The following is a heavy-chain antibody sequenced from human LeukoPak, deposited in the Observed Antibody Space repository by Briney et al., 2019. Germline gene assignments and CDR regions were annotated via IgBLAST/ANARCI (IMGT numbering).Heavy chain of an antibody. CDR2: IYYAGST. CDR3: AGNVAAAGPHYFGY. CDR1: GGSISSYY. D-gene: IGHD6-13*01. J-gene: IGHJ4*02. V-gene: IGHV4-59*01. Sequence: PSETLSLTCTVSGGSISSYYWSWIRQPPGKGLEWIGYIYYAGSTTYNPSLKSRVTISVDTSKNQFSLKLSSVTAADPAVYHCAGNVAAAGPHYFGYWGQGSLVTVSS.